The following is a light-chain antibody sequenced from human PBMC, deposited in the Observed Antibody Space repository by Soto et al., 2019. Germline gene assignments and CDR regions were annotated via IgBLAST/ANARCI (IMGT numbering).Light chain of an antibody. CDR3: GSYTSATTWV. CDR2: RVI. Sequence: QSVLTQPASVSGSPGQSITISCTGTSSDIGRYDYVSWYQQLPGKAPKLIIYRVINRPSGVSDRFSGSKSGNSASLSISGLQPEDEAGYFCGSYTSATTWVFGGGTKLTV. V-gene: IGLV2-14*03. J-gene: IGLJ3*02. CDR1: SSDIGRYDY.